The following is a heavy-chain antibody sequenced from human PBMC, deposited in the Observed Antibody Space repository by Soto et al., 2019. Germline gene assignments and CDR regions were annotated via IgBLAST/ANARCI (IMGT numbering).Heavy chain of an antibody. Sequence: GGSLRLSCAASGFTFSSYGMHWVRQAPGKGLEWVAVISYDGSNKYYADSVKGRFTISRDNSKNTLYLQMNSLRAEDTAVYYCAKRGEIYYDSSGYYGSADYWGQGTLVTVSS. D-gene: IGHD3-22*01. J-gene: IGHJ4*02. CDR2: ISYDGSNK. CDR1: GFTFSSYG. CDR3: AKRGEIYYDSSGYYGSADY. V-gene: IGHV3-30*18.